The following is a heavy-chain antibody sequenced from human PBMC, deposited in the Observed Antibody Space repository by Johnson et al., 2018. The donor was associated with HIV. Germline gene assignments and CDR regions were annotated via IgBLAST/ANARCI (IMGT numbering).Heavy chain of an antibody. Sequence: VQLVESGGGVVQPGRSLRLSCAASGFTFSSYAMHWVRQAPGKGLEWVAVIYSGGSTYYADSVKGRFTISRDNSKNTLYLQMNSLRAEDTAVYYCARESSSSSGAFEIWGQGTMVTVSS. J-gene: IGHJ3*02. CDR2: IYSGGST. CDR1: GFTFSSYA. CDR3: ARESSSSSGAFEI. D-gene: IGHD6-6*01. V-gene: IGHV3-66*01.